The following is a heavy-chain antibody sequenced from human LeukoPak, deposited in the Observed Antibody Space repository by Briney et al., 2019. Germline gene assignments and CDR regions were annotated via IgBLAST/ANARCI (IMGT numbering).Heavy chain of an antibody. CDR2: ISTTSSTI. V-gene: IGHV3-48*02. CDR3: ARGKEKWLDHFDY. J-gene: IGHJ4*02. D-gene: IGHD6-19*01. Sequence: GGTLRLSCAASGFTFSGYGRSWVRQPPGKGLEWVSYISTTSSTIYYADSVKGRFTMSRDNAKNSLYLQMDSLRDEDTAVYYCARGKEKWLDHFDYWGQGSLVTVSS. CDR1: GFTFSGYG.